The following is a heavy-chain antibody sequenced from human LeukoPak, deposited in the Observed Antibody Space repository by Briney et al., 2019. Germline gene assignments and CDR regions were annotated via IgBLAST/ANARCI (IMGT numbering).Heavy chain of an antibody. CDR1: GGTFSSYA. CDR2: IIPIFGTA. Sequence: SSVKVSCKASGGTFSSYAISWVRQAPGQGLEWMGGIIPIFGTANYAQKFQGRVTITADESTSTAYMELSSLRSEDTAVDYCARRWGRYCSSTSCYADDAFDIWGQGTMVTVSS. CDR3: ARRWGRYCSSTSCYADDAFDI. V-gene: IGHV1-69*13. D-gene: IGHD2-2*01. J-gene: IGHJ3*02.